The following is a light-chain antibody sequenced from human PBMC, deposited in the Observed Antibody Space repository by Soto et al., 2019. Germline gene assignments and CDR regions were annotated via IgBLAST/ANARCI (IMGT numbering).Light chain of an antibody. CDR3: QQYNSYLIT. V-gene: IGKV3-20*01. J-gene: IGKJ5*01. Sequence: IVLTQSTGTVSLSTGAGATSSCMASQSVSNNYLAWYQQKPGQAPRLLIYGASNRATGIPDRFSGSGSGTEFTLTINSLQPDDFATYYCQQYNSYLITFGQGTKLDIK. CDR1: QSVSNNY. CDR2: GAS.